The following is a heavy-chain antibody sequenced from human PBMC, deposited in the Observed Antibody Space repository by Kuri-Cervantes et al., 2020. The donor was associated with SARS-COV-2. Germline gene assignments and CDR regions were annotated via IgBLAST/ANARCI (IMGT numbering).Heavy chain of an antibody. CDR2: ISYDGSNK. V-gene: IGHV3-30*03. Sequence: GGSLRLSCAASGFTFSSYGMHWVRQAPGKGLEWVAVISYDGSNKYYADSVKGRFTISRDNSKNTLYLQMNSLRAEDTAVYYCARDHQYYDFWSGYFGTEGNYYYYYMDVWGKGTTVTVSS. D-gene: IGHD3-3*01. CDR3: ARDHQYYDFWSGYFGTEGNYYYYYMDV. J-gene: IGHJ6*03. CDR1: GFTFSSYG.